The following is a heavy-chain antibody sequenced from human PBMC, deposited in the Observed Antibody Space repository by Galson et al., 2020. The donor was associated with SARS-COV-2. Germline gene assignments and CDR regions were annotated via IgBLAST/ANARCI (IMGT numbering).Heavy chain of an antibody. CDR2: IYSDDRT. CDR1: EFNVNGKS. Sequence: GESLKISCVASEFNVNGKSMGWVRQAPGQGLDWVALIYSDDRTDYAESVKGRFTISRDSSRNTLYLQMNSLRGEDTAMYYCAGRCGRCADFDDWGQGALVTVSS. V-gene: IGHV3-53*01. CDR3: AGRCGRCADFDD. J-gene: IGHJ4*02. D-gene: IGHD2-21*01.